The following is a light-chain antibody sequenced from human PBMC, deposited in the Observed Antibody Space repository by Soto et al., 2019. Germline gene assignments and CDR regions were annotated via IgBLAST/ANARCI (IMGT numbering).Light chain of an antibody. CDR1: QSISNY. V-gene: IGKV1-39*01. Sequence: DIQMTQSPSSLSASVGDRVTITCRASQSISNYVNWYQQKPGKAPKLLIYAASSLQSGVPSRFSGSGSGTDFTLTISSLQPEDFATYYCQQSYTVPWTFGGGANVVIK. J-gene: IGKJ4*01. CDR3: QQSYTVPWT. CDR2: AAS.